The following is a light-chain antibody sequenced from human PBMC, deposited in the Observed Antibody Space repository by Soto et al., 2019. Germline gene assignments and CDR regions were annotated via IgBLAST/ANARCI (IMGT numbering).Light chain of an antibody. J-gene: IGKJ1*01. Sequence: EIVMTQSPATLSVSPGERATLSCRASQSVPSGFLAWYQQKPGQAPRLLIYGASSRASGIPDRFSDSGSGTDFTLTISRLEPEDFAVYCCQQYGSSPRTFGQGTKVDIK. V-gene: IGKV3-20*01. CDR1: QSVPSGF. CDR2: GAS. CDR3: QQYGSSPRT.